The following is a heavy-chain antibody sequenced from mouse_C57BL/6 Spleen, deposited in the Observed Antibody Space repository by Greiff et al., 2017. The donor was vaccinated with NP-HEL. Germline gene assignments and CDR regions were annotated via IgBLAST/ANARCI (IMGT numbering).Heavy chain of an antibody. CDR2: IYPGDGDT. Sequence: QVQLQQSGAELVEPGASVKISCKASGYAFSSYWMNWVKQRPGKGLEWIGQIYPGDGDTNYNGKFKGKATLTADKSSSTAYMQLSSLTSEDSAVYFCARFYGNYVAWFAYWGQGTLVTVSA. V-gene: IGHV1-80*01. CDR3: ARFYGNYVAWFAY. CDR1: GYAFSSYW. D-gene: IGHD2-1*01. J-gene: IGHJ3*01.